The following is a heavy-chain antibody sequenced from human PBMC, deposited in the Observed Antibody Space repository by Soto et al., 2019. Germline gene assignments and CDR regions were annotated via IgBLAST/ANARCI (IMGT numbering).Heavy chain of an antibody. CDR3: AREGDSRGYYGFDI. CDR2: VIPFIGVT. J-gene: IGHJ3*02. D-gene: IGHD3-22*01. V-gene: IGHV1-69*04. CDR1: EDIFSIDT. Sequence: GASVKVSCKASEDIFSIDTISWVRQAPGQGFEWIGRVIPFIGVTNYAQNFQGRVTITAGKSTSTAYMELSSLRSEDTAVYFCAREGDSRGYYGFDIWGQGTMVTVSS.